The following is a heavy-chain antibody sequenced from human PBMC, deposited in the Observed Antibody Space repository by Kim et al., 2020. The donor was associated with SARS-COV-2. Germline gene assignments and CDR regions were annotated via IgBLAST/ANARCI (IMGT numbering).Heavy chain of an antibody. CDR1: GFTSSNAW. V-gene: IGHV3-15*01. D-gene: IGHD2-21*01. J-gene: IGHJ4*02. CDR3: TTPHIGY. CDR2: IKSKTAGGTT. Sequence: GGSLRLSCAASGFTSSNAWMSWVRQAPGKGLEWVARIKSKTAGGTTDYAAPVKGRFTISRDDAKNTLYLQMNSLKTEDTAVYYCTTPHIGYWGQGTLDTVSS.